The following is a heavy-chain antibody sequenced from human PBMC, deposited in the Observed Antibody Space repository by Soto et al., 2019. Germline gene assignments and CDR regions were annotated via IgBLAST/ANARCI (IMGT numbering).Heavy chain of an antibody. CDR1: GHIFSNYC. J-gene: IGHJ4*02. CDR3: ARQRLWGTSGYYYFEN. Sequence: GELLKISCNGSGHIFSNYCIGLVLQMPGKGLEWMGIIYPGDSDTRYSPSFQGQVTITVDKSINTAYLQWSRLKASDTAIYYCARQRLWGTSGYYYFENWGQGTLVTVSS. D-gene: IGHD3-22*01. V-gene: IGHV5-51*01. CDR2: IYPGDSDT.